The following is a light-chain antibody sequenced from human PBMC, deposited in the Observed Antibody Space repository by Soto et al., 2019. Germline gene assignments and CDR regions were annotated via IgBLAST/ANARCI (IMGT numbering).Light chain of an antibody. Sequence: EIVLTQSPGTLSMSPGERVALSCRASQSVSKSFVAWYQQKPGQAPRLLIYGALSRATGIPDRFSGSGYGTDFPITISRLEPEDFAVYYYLQYSSPFPWTFGQGTKVEIK. CDR3: LQYSSPFPWT. J-gene: IGKJ1*01. V-gene: IGKV3-20*01. CDR1: QSVSKSF. CDR2: GAL.